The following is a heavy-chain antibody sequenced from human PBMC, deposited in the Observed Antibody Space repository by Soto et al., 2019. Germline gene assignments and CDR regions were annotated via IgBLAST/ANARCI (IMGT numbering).Heavy chain of an antibody. CDR2: ISYDGSNK. J-gene: IGHJ4*02. Sequence: QVQLVESEGGVVQPGRSLRLSCAASGFTFSNYGIHWIRQAPGKGLEWVTVISYDGSNKFYADSVKGRFTISRDNSKNTLYLQMNSLRAEDTAVYYCAKALFPYGSGSYSFDYWGQGTLVTVSS. CDR1: GFTFSNYG. V-gene: IGHV3-30*18. D-gene: IGHD3-10*01. CDR3: AKALFPYGSGSYSFDY.